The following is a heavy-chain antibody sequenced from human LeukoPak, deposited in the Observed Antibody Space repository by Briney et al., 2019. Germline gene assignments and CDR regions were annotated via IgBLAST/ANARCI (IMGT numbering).Heavy chain of an antibody. CDR1: GYTFTNYA. CDR3: ARLRLGELSLGFDY. D-gene: IGHD3-16*02. V-gene: IGHV1-18*01. CDR2: ISAYNGDK. Sequence: ASVKVSCKASGYTFTNYAISWVRQAPGQGLEWMGWISAYNGDKRDSQRLQGRVTMTTDTPTSTAYTELRSLISDDTAVYYRARLRLGELSLGFDYWGQGTLVTVSS. J-gene: IGHJ4*02.